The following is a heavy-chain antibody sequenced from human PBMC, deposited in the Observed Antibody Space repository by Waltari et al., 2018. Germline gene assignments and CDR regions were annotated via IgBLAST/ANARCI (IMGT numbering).Heavy chain of an antibody. CDR1: GFPFSTSW. CDR2: ISPDGREK. J-gene: IGHJ6*02. V-gene: IGHV3-7*01. Sequence: EVQLVESWGDLVQPGGSLRLSCAASGFPFSTSWMDWVRQAPGKGLEWVANISPDGREKSYVDSVEGRFTISRDNAKNSLYLQMNSLRADDTAVYYCSRSLDDWGQGSTVTVSS. CDR3: SRSLDD.